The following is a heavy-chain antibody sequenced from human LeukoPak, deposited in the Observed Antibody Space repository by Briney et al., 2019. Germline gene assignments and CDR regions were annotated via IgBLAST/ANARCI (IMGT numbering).Heavy chain of an antibody. V-gene: IGHV1-18*01. CDR2: ISGYNGNT. J-gene: IGHJ4*02. CDR1: GYTFTNHG. Sequence: VASVKVSCKTSGYTFTNHGISWVRQAPGQGLEWMGWISGYNGNTNYVRKFRGRITMTTDTSTSTAYLQLRSLSSDDTALYYCARDLSLGRHDDGEPFDSWGQGTLVTVSS. CDR3: ARDLSLGRHDDGEPFDS. D-gene: IGHD4-17*01.